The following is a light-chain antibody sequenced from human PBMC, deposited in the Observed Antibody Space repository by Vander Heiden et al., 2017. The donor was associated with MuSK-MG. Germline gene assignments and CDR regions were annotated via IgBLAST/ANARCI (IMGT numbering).Light chain of an antibody. CDR1: QAVNNY. V-gene: IGKV1-33*01. J-gene: IGKJ3*01. Sequence: DTQMTQSPSSLSAAVGDTLTITCQASQAVNNYLSWYQQKPGKAPALLIYDASILETGVPSRFSGSGSGTDFSVTISNLQPEEMSTYYCQQYDSLPFTFGTGTKVD. CDR2: DAS. CDR3: QQYDSLPFT.